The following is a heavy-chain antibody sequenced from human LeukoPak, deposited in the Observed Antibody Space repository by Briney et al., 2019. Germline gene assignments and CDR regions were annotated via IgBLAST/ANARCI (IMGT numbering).Heavy chain of an antibody. D-gene: IGHD6-19*01. J-gene: IGHJ6*02. V-gene: IGHV4-34*01. Sequence: SETLSLTCAVYGGSFSGYYWSWIRQPPGKGLEWIGEINHSGSTNYNPSLKSRVTISVDTSKNQFSLKLSSVTAADTAVYYCARSGWYGPWPVYYYYGMDVWGQGTTVTVSS. CDR2: INHSGST. CDR1: GGSFSGYY. CDR3: ARSGWYGPWPVYYYYGMDV.